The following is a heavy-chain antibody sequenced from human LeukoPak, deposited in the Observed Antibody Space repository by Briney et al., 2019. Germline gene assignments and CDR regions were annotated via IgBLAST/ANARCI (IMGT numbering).Heavy chain of an antibody. CDR1: GGTFSSYA. CDR2: IITILGIA. V-gene: IGHV1-69*04. D-gene: IGHD3-10*01. CDR3: EIWIPRINMVRGVMDYYYGMDV. Sequence: EASVKVSCKASGGTFSSYAISWVRQPPGQGLEWMGRIITILGIANYAQKFQGRVTITADKSTSTAYMELSSLRSEDTAVYYCEIWIPRINMVRGVMDYYYGMDVWGQGTTVTVSS. J-gene: IGHJ6*02.